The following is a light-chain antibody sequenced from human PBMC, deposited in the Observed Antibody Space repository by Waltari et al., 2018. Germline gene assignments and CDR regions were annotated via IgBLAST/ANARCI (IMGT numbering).Light chain of an antibody. Sequence: EIVLTQSPATLCLSPGERATLSCRASQNVDRYFAWYQQKPGQAPRLSIYDAFNRATGIPARFSGSGSGTDFTLTISSLEPEDFAVYYCQQRKNWPLTFGGGTKVEIK. CDR1: QNVDRY. CDR3: QQRKNWPLT. J-gene: IGKJ4*01. V-gene: IGKV3-11*01. CDR2: DAF.